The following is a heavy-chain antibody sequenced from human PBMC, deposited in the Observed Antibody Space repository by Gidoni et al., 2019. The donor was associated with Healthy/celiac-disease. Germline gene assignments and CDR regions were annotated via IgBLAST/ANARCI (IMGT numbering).Heavy chain of an antibody. CDR2: ISGSGGST. J-gene: IGHJ6*03. CDR1: GFTFSSYA. D-gene: IGHD6-13*01. Sequence: EVQLLESGGGLVQPGGSLRLSCAASGFTFSSYAMSWVRQAPGKGLEVVSAISGSGGSTYYADSVKGRFTISRDNSKNTLYLQMNSLRAEDTAVYYCATHYLPGIAAASYYYYYMDVWGKGTTVTVSS. V-gene: IGHV3-23*01. CDR3: ATHYLPGIAAASYYYYYMDV.